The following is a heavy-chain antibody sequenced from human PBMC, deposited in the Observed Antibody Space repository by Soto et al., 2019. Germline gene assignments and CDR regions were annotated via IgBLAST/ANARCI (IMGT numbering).Heavy chain of an antibody. V-gene: IGHV4-34*01. CDR3: ARHHVRGRTIAGAAEF. J-gene: IGHJ4*02. D-gene: IGHD6-13*01. CDR1: GGSFSGYY. Sequence: PSETLSLTCAVYGGSFSGYYWSWIRQPPGEGLEWIGEINHSGNTNYNPSLKSRVTISVDTSKNQLFLNLSSVTAADTAMYYCARHHVRGRTIAGAAEFWGQGTLVTVSS. CDR2: INHSGNT.